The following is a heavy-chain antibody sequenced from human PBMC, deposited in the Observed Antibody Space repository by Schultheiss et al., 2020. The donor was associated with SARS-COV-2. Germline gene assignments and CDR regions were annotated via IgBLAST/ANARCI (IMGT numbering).Heavy chain of an antibody. CDR2: MNPNSGNT. CDR1: GYTFTSYG. D-gene: IGHD6-13*01. J-gene: IGHJ6*02. Sequence: ASVKVSCKASGYTFTSYGISWVRQAPGQGLEWMGWMNPNSGNTNYAQKLQGRVTMTTDTSTSTAYMELRILRSDDTAVYYCARDPSSWNGMDVWGQGTTVTVSS. V-gene: IGHV1-18*01. CDR3: ARDPSSWNGMDV.